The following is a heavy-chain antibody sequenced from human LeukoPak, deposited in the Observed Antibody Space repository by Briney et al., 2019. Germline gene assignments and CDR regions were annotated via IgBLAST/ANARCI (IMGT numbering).Heavy chain of an antibody. CDR3: ARITYGDNHFDI. V-gene: IGHV4-4*02. CDR1: GDSISSSNY. Sequence: SGTLSLTCDVSGDSISSSNYWSWVRQPPGKGLEWIGEIYHNGNTYRNPALTSRVTISVDNSKNRFSLKLNSVTAADTAVYYCARITYGDNHFDIWGQGTMVTVSS. D-gene: IGHD4-23*01. CDR2: IYHNGNT. J-gene: IGHJ3*02.